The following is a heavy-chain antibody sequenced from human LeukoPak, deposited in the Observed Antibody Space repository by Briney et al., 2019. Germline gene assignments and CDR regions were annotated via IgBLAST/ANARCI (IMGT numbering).Heavy chain of an antibody. CDR1: SYSISSGYY. Sequence: KPSETLSLTCAVSSYSISSGYYWGWIRQPPGKGLEWIGSIYHSGSTYYNLSLKSRVTISVDTSKNQFSLKLSSVAAADTAVYYCAMSKDGTVDYWGQGTLVTVSS. D-gene: IGHD1-1*01. V-gene: IGHV4-38-2*01. J-gene: IGHJ4*02. CDR2: IYHSGST. CDR3: AMSKDGTVDY.